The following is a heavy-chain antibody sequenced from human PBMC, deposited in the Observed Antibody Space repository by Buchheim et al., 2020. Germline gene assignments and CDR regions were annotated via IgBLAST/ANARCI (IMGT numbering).Heavy chain of an antibody. D-gene: IGHD3-22*01. CDR2: INPSAGST. Sequence: QVQLVQSGAEVKKPGASVKVSCEASGYSFTSYYMHWVRQAPGQGLEWMGMINPSAGSTSYAQKFQGSVTMSRDTSTSTVYMELSSLRSEDTAVYYCARGEQNYFDRTGYYYIGSFDYWGQGTL. V-gene: IGHV1-46*01. CDR3: ARGEQNYFDRTGYYYIGSFDY. J-gene: IGHJ4*02. CDR1: GYSFTSYY.